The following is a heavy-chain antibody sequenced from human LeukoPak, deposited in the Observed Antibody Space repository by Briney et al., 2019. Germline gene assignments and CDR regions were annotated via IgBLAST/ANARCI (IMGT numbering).Heavy chain of an antibody. CDR1: ARSITPFH. CDR3: ARDLGPSRGFDY. D-gene: IGHD3-10*01. V-gene: IGHV4-59*01. CDR2: IYYSGST. Sequence: PSVTLSCTSAGPARSITPFHWCCIRQPPGKGLEWIGYIYYSGSTHYNPSLKTRVTISVDTSKNQFSLKLNSVTAADTAVYYCARDLGPSRGFDYWGQGTLVTVSS. J-gene: IGHJ4*02.